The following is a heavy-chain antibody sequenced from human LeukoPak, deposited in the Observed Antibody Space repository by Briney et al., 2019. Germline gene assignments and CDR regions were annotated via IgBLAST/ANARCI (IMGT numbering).Heavy chain of an antibody. CDR2: IYHSGST. CDR1: GYSISSGYY. D-gene: IGHD6-19*01. Sequence: SETLSLTCTVSGYSISSGYYWGWLRQPPGKGLEWIGSIYHSGSTYYNPSLKSRVTISVDTSKNQFSLKLSSVTAADTAVYYCARDTYSSGFDYWGQGTLVTVSS. CDR3: ARDTYSSGFDY. J-gene: IGHJ4*02. V-gene: IGHV4-38-2*02.